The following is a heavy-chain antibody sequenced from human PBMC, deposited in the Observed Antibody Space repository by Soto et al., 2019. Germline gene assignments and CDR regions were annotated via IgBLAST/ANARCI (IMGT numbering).Heavy chain of an antibody. CDR2: ISSSSSYI. D-gene: IGHD2-15*01. V-gene: IGHV3-21*01. Sequence: GSLRLSCAASGFTLSSYSMNWVRQAPGKGLEWVSSISSSSSYIYYADSVKGRFTISRDNAKNSLYLQMNSLRAEDTAVYYCARRWSRYCSGGSCYSSSTYDYWGQGTLVTVSS. CDR3: ARRWSRYCSGGSCYSSSTYDY. CDR1: GFTLSSYS. J-gene: IGHJ4*02.